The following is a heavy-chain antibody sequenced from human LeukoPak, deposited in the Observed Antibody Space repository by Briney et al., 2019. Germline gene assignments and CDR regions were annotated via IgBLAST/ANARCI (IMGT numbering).Heavy chain of an antibody. V-gene: IGHV3-48*03. CDR3: AREPLEYSSSHFDY. CDR1: GFTFRSYE. D-gene: IGHD6-6*01. CDR2: ITSIGSTT. Sequence: GGSLRLSCAASGFTFRSYEMNWVRQAPGEGLEGVSYITSIGSTTYYADSVKGRFTISRDNAKNSMYLQMNSLRAEDTAVYYCAREPLEYSSSHFDYWGQGTLVTVSS. J-gene: IGHJ4*02.